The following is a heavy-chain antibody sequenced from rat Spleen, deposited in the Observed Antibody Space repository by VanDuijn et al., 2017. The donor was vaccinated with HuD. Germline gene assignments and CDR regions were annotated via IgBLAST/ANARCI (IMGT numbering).Heavy chain of an antibody. D-gene: IGHD1-2*01. CDR2: INSAGST. CDR1: GYSITSGYG. V-gene: IGHV3-3*01. Sequence: EVQLQESGPGLVKPSQSLSLTCSVPGYSITSGYGWNWIRKFPGKKLEWRGYINSAGSTNYNPPLKSRSSITRDTSKNQFFLQLNSVTTEDTATYYCARSRAPSYYSSYIDYFDYWGQGVMVTVSS. CDR3: ARSRAPSYYSSYIDYFDY. J-gene: IGHJ2*01.